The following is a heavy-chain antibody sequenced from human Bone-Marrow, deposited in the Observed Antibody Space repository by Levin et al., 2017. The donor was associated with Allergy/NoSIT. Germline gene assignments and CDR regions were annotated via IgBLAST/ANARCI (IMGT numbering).Heavy chain of an antibody. CDR1: GGSVSSYY. D-gene: IGHD3-16*02. Sequence: SETLSLTCAVSGGSVSSYYWSWIRLPPGKGLEWIAYIYYSGSTTYNPSLKSRVTISIDTSTNQFSLKLNSVTAADTAVYYCARGGGYPSWFDPWGQGTLVTVSS. J-gene: IGHJ5*02. CDR2: IYYSGST. V-gene: IGHV4-59*02. CDR3: ARGGGYPSWFDP.